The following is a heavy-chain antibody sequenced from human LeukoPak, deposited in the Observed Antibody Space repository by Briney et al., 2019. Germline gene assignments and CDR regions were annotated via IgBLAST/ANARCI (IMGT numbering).Heavy chain of an antibody. Sequence: GGSLRLSCVGSGVIVRSNYMTWVRQAPGKGLEWVSILYHGGSTYYADSVKGRFTISRDHSKNTLYLQMDSLRAEDTAVYYCARENGYKVFDYWGQGTLVTVSS. CDR3: ARENGYKVFDY. J-gene: IGHJ4*02. CDR2: LYHGGST. V-gene: IGHV3-53*01. D-gene: IGHD5-24*01. CDR1: GVIVRSNY.